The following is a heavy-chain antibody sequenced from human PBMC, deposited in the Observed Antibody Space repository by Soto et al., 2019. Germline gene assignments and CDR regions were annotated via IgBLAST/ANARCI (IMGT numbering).Heavy chain of an antibody. CDR3: ARVRGYEKYNWFDP. Sequence: ETLSLTCAVYGGSFSGYYWSWIRQPPGKGLEWIGEINHSGSTNYNPSLKSRVTISVDTSKNQFSLKLSSVTAADTAVYYCARVRGYEKYNWFDPWGQGTLVTVSS. D-gene: IGHD5-12*01. CDR2: INHSGST. V-gene: IGHV4-34*01. CDR1: GGSFSGYY. J-gene: IGHJ5*02.